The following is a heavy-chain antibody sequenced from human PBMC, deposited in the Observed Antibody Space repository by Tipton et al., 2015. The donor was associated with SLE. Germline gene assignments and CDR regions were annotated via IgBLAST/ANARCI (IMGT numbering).Heavy chain of an antibody. D-gene: IGHD3-10*01. V-gene: IGHV4-4*08. CDR1: GGSISSHY. J-gene: IGHJ6*03. CDR2: IYTSGST. CDR3: ARDQGDLYYYYYMDV. Sequence: TLSLTCTVSGGSISSHYWSWIRQPPGKGLEWIGYIYTSGSTNYNPSLKSRVTISVDTSKNQFSLKLSSVTAADTAVYYCARDQGDLYYYYYMDVWGKGTTVTVSS.